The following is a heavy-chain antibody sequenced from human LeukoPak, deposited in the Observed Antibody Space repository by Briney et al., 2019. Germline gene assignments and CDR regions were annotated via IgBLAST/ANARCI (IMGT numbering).Heavy chain of an antibody. D-gene: IGHD2-2*01. CDR1: GGSVGSYY. J-gene: IGHJ4*02. V-gene: IGHV4-4*07. Sequence: SETLSLTCSVSGGSVGSYYWSWIRQPAGKGLEWIGRIYTSGSTNYNPSLRSRATISVDKSKSQFSLKLTSVTAAYTAVYYCARDLSYCSSTRCYAPYYFDYWGQGTLVTVSS. CDR3: ARDLSYCSSTRCYAPYYFDY. CDR2: IYTSGST.